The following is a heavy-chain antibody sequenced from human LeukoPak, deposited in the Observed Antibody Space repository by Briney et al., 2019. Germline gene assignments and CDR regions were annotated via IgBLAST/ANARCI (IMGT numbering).Heavy chain of an antibody. CDR3: ATEFGYSSGRYYYMDV. CDR1: GYTLTELS. D-gene: IGHD6-19*01. CDR2: FDPEDGET. Sequence: ASVKVSCKVSGYTLTELSMNWVRQAPGKGLEWMGGFDPEDGETIYAQKFQGRVTMTEDTSTDTAYMELSSLRSEDTAVYYCATEFGYSSGRYYYMDVWGKGTTVTVSS. V-gene: IGHV1-24*01. J-gene: IGHJ6*03.